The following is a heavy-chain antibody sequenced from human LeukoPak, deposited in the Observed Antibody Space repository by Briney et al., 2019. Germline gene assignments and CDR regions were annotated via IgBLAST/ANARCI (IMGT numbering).Heavy chain of an antibody. CDR3: ARGWHINSSGGFVDP. D-gene: IGHD6-6*01. V-gene: IGHV1-2*02. J-gene: IGHJ5*02. CDR1: GYGFTDYY. Sequence: ASLKVSCQASGYGFTDYYVHWIRQAPGQGLGWIGWINTSSGATIYAQKFQGRFTLTMDRFTTKAYMAIKSLVSHDTAVYYCARGWHINSSGGFVDPWGQGTLVTVSS. CDR2: INTSSGAT.